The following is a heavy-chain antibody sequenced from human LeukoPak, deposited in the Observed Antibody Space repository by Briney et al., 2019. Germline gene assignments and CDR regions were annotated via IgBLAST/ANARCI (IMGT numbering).Heavy chain of an antibody. D-gene: IGHD5-18*01. CDR3: AREGYGTSPHFDY. Sequence: ASVKVSCKTSGYTFTGYYMHWLRQAPGQGLEWMGWISAYNGNTNYAQKLQGRVTMTTDTSTSTAYMELRSLRSDDTAVYYCAREGYGTSPHFDYWGQGTLVTVSS. J-gene: IGHJ4*02. V-gene: IGHV1-18*04. CDR1: GYTFTGYY. CDR2: ISAYNGNT.